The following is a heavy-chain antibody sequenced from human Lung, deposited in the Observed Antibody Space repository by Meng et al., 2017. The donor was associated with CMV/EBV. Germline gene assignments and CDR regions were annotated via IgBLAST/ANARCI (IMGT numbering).Heavy chain of an antibody. D-gene: IGHD5-24*01. CDR2: IYWNDDK. J-gene: IGHJ4*02. Sequence: SGPTLVKPTPTLTLTCTFSGFSLSTSGVGVGWIRQPPGKALEWLALIYWNDDKRYSPSLKSRLTITKDTSKNQVVLTMTNMDPVDTATYYCAHNRGIEMATEFAYWXQEPLVXVSS. CDR3: AHNRGIEMATEFAY. V-gene: IGHV2-5*01. CDR1: GFSLSTSGVG.